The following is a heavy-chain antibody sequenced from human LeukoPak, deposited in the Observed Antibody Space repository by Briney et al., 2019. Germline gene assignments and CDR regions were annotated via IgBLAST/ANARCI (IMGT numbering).Heavy chain of an antibody. Sequence: GESLKISCKGSGYTFTTYWIGWVRQMPGKGLEWMGIIYPGDSDTRYSPSFQGQVTISADKSISTAYLQWTSLKASDTAMYYCARLWKMAIKPYFDYWGQGTLVTVSS. V-gene: IGHV5-51*01. CDR3: ARLWKMAIKPYFDY. CDR2: IYPGDSDT. J-gene: IGHJ4*02. CDR1: GYTFTTYW. D-gene: IGHD5-24*01.